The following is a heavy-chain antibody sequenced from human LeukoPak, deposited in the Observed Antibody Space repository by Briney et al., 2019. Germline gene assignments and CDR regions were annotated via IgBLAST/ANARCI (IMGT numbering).Heavy chain of an antibody. V-gene: IGHV3-48*04. D-gene: IGHD4-23*01. Sequence: GGSLRLSCAASGFTFSSYSMNWVRQAPGKGLEWVSYISSSSSTIYYADSVKGRFTVSRDNAKNSLYLQMNFLRAEDTAVYYCARDRATTVVTPRWFDPWGQGTLVTVSS. CDR2: ISSSSSTI. J-gene: IGHJ5*02. CDR3: ARDRATTVVTPRWFDP. CDR1: GFTFSSYS.